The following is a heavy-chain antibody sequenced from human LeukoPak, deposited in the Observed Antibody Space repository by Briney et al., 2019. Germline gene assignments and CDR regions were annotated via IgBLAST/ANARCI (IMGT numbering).Heavy chain of an antibody. CDR1: GGSISSSSYY. CDR2: IYYSGST. CDR3: ARVGSAMVRGAIDLGYYYYMDV. Sequence: PSETLSLTCTVSGGSISSSSYYWGWIRQPPGKGLEWIGSIYYSGSTYYNPSLKSRVTISVDTSKNQFSLKLSSVTAADTAVYYCARVGSAMVRGAIDLGYYYYMDVWGKGTTVTVSS. D-gene: IGHD3-10*01. V-gene: IGHV4-39*07. J-gene: IGHJ6*03.